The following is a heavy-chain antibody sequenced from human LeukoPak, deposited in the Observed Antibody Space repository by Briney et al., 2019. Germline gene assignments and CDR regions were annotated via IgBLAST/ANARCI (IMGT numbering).Heavy chain of an antibody. CDR3: AIDMAEWGFVL. CDR1: GFTFDDYA. D-gene: IGHD1-26*01. J-gene: IGHJ5*02. V-gene: IGHV3-43*02. Sequence: GGSLRLSCAASGFTFDDYAMHWVRQAPGKGLEWVSLISGDGGSTYYADSVKGRFTISRDNSKNSLYLQMNSLRTEDTALYYCAIDMAEWGFVLWAQGPLVTVSS. CDR2: ISGDGGST.